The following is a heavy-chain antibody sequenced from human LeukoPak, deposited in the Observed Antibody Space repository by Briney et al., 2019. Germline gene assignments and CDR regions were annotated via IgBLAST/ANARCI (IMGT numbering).Heavy chain of an antibody. CDR2: ITTSGSTI. J-gene: IGHJ4*02. Sequence: GGSLRLSCAASGFTFSDYYMSWIRQAPGKGLEWVSYITTSGSTIYYAHSLKGRFTISRDNAKNSLYLQMNSLRAEDTAVYYCARENYDSSGYPYQGIDYWGQGTLVTVSS. D-gene: IGHD3-22*01. CDR3: ARENYDSSGYPYQGIDY. CDR1: GFTFSDYY. V-gene: IGHV3-11*01.